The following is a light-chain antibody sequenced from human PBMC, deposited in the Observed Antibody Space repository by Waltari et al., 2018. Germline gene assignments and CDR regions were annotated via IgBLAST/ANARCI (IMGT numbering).Light chain of an antibody. CDR3: QHYTSYSPWT. J-gene: IGKJ1*01. CDR1: ETISTW. V-gene: IGKV1-5*03. Sequence: DIQMTQSPSTLPASVGDRVTITCRANETISTWLAWYQQKPGKAPRLLIYKTFSLESGVPSRFSDSGSGTDFTLTISSLQPDDFATYYCQHYTSYSPWTFGQGTRVEIK. CDR2: KTF.